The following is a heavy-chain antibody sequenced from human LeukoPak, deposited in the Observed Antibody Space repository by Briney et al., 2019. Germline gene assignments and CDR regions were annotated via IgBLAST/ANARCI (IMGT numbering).Heavy chain of an antibody. V-gene: IGHV4-34*01. CDR3: SRGTDAYECGKS. J-gene: IGHJ5*02. CDR1: GGSFSGYY. D-gene: IGHD5-24*01. Sequence: SETLSLTCAVYGGSFSGYYWTWIRQPPGKGLEWIGEIHYSGRINYNPSLKSRVTISADTSNNHFSLTLNSVTAADTAVYYCSRGTDAYECGKSWGQGTLVTVPS. CDR2: IHYSGRI.